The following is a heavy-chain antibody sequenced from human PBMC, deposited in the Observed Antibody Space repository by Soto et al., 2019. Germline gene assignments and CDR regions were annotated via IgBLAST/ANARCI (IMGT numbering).Heavy chain of an antibody. CDR3: AKGLTYSSSWYYYYYYMDV. CDR1: GFIFSSYA. CDR2: ISGSGGST. V-gene: IGHV3-23*01. J-gene: IGHJ6*03. D-gene: IGHD6-13*01. Sequence: EVQLLESGGGLVQPGGSLRLSCAASGFIFSSYAMSWVRQAPGKGLEWVSAISGSGGSTYYADSVKGRFTISRDNSKNTLYLQMNSLRAEDTAVYYCAKGLTYSSSWYYYYYYMDVWGKGTTVTVSS.